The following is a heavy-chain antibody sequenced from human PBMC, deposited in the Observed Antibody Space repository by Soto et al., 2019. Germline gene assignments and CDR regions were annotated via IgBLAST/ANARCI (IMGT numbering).Heavy chain of an antibody. D-gene: IGHD2-2*01. CDR1: GGSISSSSYY. V-gene: IGHV4-39*01. CDR2: IYYSGST. CDR3: ARQGYCSSTSRYWMVGIDP. Sequence: QLQLQESGPGLVKPSETLSLTCTVSGGSISSSSYYWGWIRQPPGKGLEWIGSIYYSGSTYYNPTLKSRVTIFVDTSKNQFSLKLSSVTAADTAVYYCARQGYCSSTSRYWMVGIDPWGQGTLVTVSS. J-gene: IGHJ5*02.